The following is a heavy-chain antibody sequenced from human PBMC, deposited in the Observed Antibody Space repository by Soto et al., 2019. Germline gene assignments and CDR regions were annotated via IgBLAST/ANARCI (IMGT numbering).Heavy chain of an antibody. CDR1: GFTFSSYW. Sequence: GGSLRLSCAASGFTFSSYWMSWVRQAPGKGLEWVANIKQDGSEKYYVDSVKGRFTISRDNAKNSVYLQMDSLRVEDTAVYYCAREGALKPFSSWGQGALVTVSS. V-gene: IGHV3-7*01. CDR3: AREGALKPFSS. J-gene: IGHJ5*02. CDR2: IKQDGSEK.